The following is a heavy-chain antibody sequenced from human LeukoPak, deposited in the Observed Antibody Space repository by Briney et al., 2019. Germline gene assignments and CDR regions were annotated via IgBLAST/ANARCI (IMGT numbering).Heavy chain of an antibody. Sequence: GGSLRLSCAASGFTFSSYVMHWVRQAPGKGLEWVAVISYDGSNKYYADSVKGRFTISRDNSKNTLYLQMSSLKAEDTAVYYCARGGSGYCSGGNCYMKDFDYWGQGTLVTVSS. V-gene: IGHV3-30-3*01. D-gene: IGHD2-15*01. J-gene: IGHJ4*02. CDR1: GFTFSSYV. CDR2: ISYDGSNK. CDR3: ARGGSGYCSGGNCYMKDFDY.